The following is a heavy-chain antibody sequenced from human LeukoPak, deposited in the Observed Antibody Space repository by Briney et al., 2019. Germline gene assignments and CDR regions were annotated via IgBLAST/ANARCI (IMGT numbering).Heavy chain of an antibody. J-gene: IGHJ4*02. Sequence: SETLSLTCTVSGGSISSSSYYWGWIRQPPGKGLEWIGFISDSGSTSYNSSLKSRVAISVDRSKNQFSLKLTSVTAADTAVYYCARDSPKRYSGSYFDYWGQGTLVTVSS. CDR1: GGSISSSSYY. V-gene: IGHV4-39*07. D-gene: IGHD1-26*01. CDR3: ARDSPKRYSGSYFDY. CDR2: ISDSGST.